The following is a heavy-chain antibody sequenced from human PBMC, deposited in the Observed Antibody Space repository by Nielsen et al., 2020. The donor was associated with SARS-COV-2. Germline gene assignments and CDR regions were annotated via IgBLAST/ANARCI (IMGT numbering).Heavy chain of an antibody. CDR1: GFTFSSYS. Sequence: GESLKISCAASGFTFSSYSMNWVRQAPGKGLEWVSSISSSSSYIYYADSVKGRFTISRDNDKNSLYLQMNSLRAEDTAVYYCARDAYGYSSGWYENYYYGMDVWGQVTTVTVSS. J-gene: IGHJ6*02. D-gene: IGHD6-19*01. V-gene: IGHV3-21*01. CDR2: ISSSSSYI. CDR3: ARDAYGYSSGWYENYYYGMDV.